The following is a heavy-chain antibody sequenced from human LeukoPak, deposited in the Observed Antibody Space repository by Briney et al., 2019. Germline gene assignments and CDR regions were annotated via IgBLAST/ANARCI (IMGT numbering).Heavy chain of an antibody. J-gene: IGHJ4*02. D-gene: IGHD3-10*01. V-gene: IGHV1-8*01. CDR2: MNPNSGNT. CDR3: ARDMGIARFGELLYPPLGD. Sequence: ASVKVSCKASGYTFTSYDINWVRQATGQGLEWMGWMNPNSGNTGYAQKFQGRVTMTRNTSISTAYMELSSLRAEDTAVYYCARDMGIARFGELLYPPLGDWGQGTLVTVSS. CDR1: GYTFTSYD.